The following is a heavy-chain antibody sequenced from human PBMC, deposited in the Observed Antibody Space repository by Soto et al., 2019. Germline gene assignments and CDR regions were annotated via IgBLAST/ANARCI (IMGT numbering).Heavy chain of an antibody. D-gene: IGHD6-19*01. CDR1: GFTVRTND. CDR2: IHRVENSKYSDST. Sequence: PGGSLRLSCAASGFTVRTNDMSWVRQAPGKGLEWIALIHRVENSKYSDSTYYADSVRDRFTISRDNSKNTVDLQMNDLSAEDTAMYYCARDGSGPFDYWGQGSLVNVSS. V-gene: IGHV3-66*01. J-gene: IGHJ4*02. CDR3: ARDGSGPFDY.